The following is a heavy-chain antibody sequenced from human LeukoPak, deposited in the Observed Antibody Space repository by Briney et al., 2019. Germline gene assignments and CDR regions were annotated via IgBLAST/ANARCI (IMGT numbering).Heavy chain of an antibody. CDR3: VRPDDNSFDF. D-gene: IGHD3-9*01. J-gene: IGHJ3*01. CDR1: GGSLSSSSYY. Sequence: LETLSLTCSVSGGSLSSSSYYWGWIRQPPGRGLEWIGNIYETGSTNYNPSLKSRVTISVDTSKNQFSLKLSSVTAADTAVYYCVRPDDNSFDFWGQGTMVTVSS. CDR2: IYETGST. V-gene: IGHV4-39*01.